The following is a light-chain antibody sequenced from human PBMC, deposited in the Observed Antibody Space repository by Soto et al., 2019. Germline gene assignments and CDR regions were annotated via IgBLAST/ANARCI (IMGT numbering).Light chain of an antibody. J-gene: IGLJ2*01. CDR2: DVS. Sequence: QSALTQPASVSGSPGQSITISCTGTSSDVGGYNYVSWYQQHPGKAPKLMIYDVSNRPSGASHRFSGSKSGNTASLTISGLQAEDEADYYCSSYTSSSTLVVFGGGTKLTVL. V-gene: IGLV2-14*01. CDR1: SSDVGGYNY. CDR3: SSYTSSSTLVV.